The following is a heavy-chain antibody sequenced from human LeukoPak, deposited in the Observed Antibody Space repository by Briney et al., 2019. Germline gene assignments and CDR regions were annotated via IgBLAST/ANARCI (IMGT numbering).Heavy chain of an antibody. J-gene: IGHJ5*02. CDR1: GYTFTSYY. D-gene: IGHD3-10*01. Sequence: ASVKVSCKASGYTFTSYYMHWVRQAPGQGLEWMGWINPNTGGRNYAQKFQGRVTMTRDTSISTAYMELSRLRSDDTAVYYCARAGITMIRGVIIHWFDPWGQGTLVTVSS. CDR2: INPNTGGR. CDR3: ARAGITMIRGVIIHWFDP. V-gene: IGHV1-2*02.